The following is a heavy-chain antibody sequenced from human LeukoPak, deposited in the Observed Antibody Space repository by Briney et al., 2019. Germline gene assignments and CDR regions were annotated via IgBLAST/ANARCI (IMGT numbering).Heavy chain of an antibody. CDR1: GFTFSSYA. D-gene: IGHD3-3*01. J-gene: IGHJ4*02. CDR3: VKGSGFIDY. V-gene: IGHV3-23*01. Sequence: GGSLRLSCASSGFTFSSYAMNWVRRAPGKGLEWVSGMSGSGGYTHCADSVKGRFTISRDNSKNTLYLQMNSLRAEDTAVYYCVKGSGFIDYWGQGTLVTVSS. CDR2: MSGSGGYT.